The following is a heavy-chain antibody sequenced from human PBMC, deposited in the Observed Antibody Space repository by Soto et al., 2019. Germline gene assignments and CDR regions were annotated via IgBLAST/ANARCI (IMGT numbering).Heavy chain of an antibody. CDR1: GGSISGYY. V-gene: IGHV4-59*01. Sequence: LSLTCSVSGGSISGYYWSWIRQAPGKGLEWIGYVYDTGSTSYNPSLQSRVTISVDTSKKQFSLSLRPVTAADTAVYFCARSIAVPSSHIDHWGQGTRVTVSS. CDR3: ARSIAVPSSHIDH. D-gene: IGHD6-6*01. J-gene: IGHJ4*02. CDR2: VYDTGST.